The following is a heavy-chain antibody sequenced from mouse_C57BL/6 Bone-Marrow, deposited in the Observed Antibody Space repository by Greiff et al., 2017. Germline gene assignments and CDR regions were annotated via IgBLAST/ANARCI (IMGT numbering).Heavy chain of an antibody. J-gene: IGHJ1*03. V-gene: IGHV1-81*01. Sequence: VQLQESGAELARPGASVKLSCKASGYTFTSYGISWVKQRTGQGLEWIGEIYPRSGNTYYNEKFKGKATLTADKSSSTAYMVLRSLTSEDSAVCCCARYGNYWYFDVWGTGTTVNAPS. D-gene: IGHD2-10*02. CDR2: IYPRSGNT. CDR3: ARYGNYWYFDV. CDR1: GYTFTSYG.